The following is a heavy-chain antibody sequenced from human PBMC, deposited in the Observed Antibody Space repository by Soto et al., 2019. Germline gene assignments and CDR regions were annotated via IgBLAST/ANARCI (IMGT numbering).Heavy chain of an antibody. CDR1: GGSFSGYY. V-gene: IGHV4-34*01. Sequence: ETLSLTCAVYGGSFSGYYWSWIRQPPGKGLEWIGEINHSGSTNYNPSLKSRVTISVDTSKNQFSLKLSSVTAADTAVYYCARGRVDYDILTGYYLYWGQGTLVTVSS. J-gene: IGHJ4*02. CDR2: INHSGST. D-gene: IGHD3-9*01. CDR3: ARGRVDYDILTGYYLY.